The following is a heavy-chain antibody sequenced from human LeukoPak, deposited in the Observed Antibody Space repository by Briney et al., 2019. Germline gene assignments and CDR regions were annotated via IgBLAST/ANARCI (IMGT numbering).Heavy chain of an antibody. D-gene: IGHD2-2*01. CDR2: INPNSGGT. CDR3: ARNGHGSTSYNWFDP. V-gene: IGHV1-2*02. CDR1: GYTFTSYG. Sequence: ASVKVSCKASGYTFTSYGISWVRQAPGQGLEWMGWINPNSGGTNYAQKFQGRVTMARDTSISTAYMELSRLRSDDTAVYYCARNGHGSTSYNWFDPWGQGTLVTVSS. J-gene: IGHJ5*02.